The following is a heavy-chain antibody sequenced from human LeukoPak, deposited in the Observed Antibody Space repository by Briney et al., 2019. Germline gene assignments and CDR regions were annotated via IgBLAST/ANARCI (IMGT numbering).Heavy chain of an antibody. Sequence: SVKVSCKDSGGTFNSYAISWVRQAPGEGREWMGRIIPIFGKAKHVQKFQGRVTINTDESPSTAYLELSSLRSEDMAVYYCARSNQGSYGVYYFDYWGQGTLVTVSS. V-gene: IGHV1-69*05. CDR1: GGTFNSYA. CDR3: ARSNQGSYGVYYFDY. D-gene: IGHD1-26*01. J-gene: IGHJ4*02. CDR2: IIPIFGKA.